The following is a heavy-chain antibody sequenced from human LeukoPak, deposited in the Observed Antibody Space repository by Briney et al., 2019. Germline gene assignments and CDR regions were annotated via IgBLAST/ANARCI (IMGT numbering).Heavy chain of an antibody. Sequence: SETLSLTCTVSGGSINSYYWSWVRQPPGKGLEWIGYIYYSGSTNYKPSLKSRVTISVNTSKNQFSLKLSSLTAADTAVYNGQRSFRSGSGYYFDFSGDGTPVTASS. V-gene: IGHV4-59*01. CDR2: IYYSGST. CDR3: QRSFRSGSGYYFDF. CDR1: GGSINSYY. J-gene: IGHJ4*01. D-gene: IGHD1-26*01.